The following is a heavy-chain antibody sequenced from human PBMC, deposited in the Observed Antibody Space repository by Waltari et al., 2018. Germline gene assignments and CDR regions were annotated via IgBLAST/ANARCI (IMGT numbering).Heavy chain of an antibody. Sequence: EVQLLESGGGLVQPGGSLRLSCAASGFTFSSYAMSWVRQAPGKGLEWVSAISGSGGSTYYADSVKGGFTISRDNSKNTLYLQMNSLRAEDTAVYYCAKRIAVAGSFDYWGQGTLVTVSS. CDR3: AKRIAVAGSFDY. V-gene: IGHV3-23*01. CDR1: GFTFSSYA. CDR2: ISGSGGST. J-gene: IGHJ4*02. D-gene: IGHD6-19*01.